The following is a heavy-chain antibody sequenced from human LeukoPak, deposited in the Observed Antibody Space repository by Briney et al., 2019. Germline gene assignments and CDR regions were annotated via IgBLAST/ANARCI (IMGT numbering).Heavy chain of an antibody. D-gene: IGHD3-10*01. CDR3: ARESASGSYDDY. CDR2: ISSSSSYI. J-gene: IGHJ4*02. CDR1: GFIFSDYS. Sequence: PGGSLRLSCAASGFIFSDYSMNWVRQAPGKGLEWVSSISSSSSYINYADSLKGRFTISRDNAKNSLYLEMNSLRAEDTAVYYCARESASGSYDDYWGQGTLVTVSS. V-gene: IGHV3-21*06.